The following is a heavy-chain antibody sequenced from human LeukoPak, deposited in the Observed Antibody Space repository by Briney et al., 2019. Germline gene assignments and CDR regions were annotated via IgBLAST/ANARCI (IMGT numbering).Heavy chain of an antibody. D-gene: IGHD6-19*01. CDR2: IKQDGSEK. J-gene: IGHJ4*02. Sequence: GGSLRLSCAASGFTFSRYWMSSVRQAPGKGREWVANIKQDGSEKYYVDSVKGRFTISRDNAKNSLYLQMNSLRAEDTAVYYCARGPSSGWSLGYWGQGTLVTVSS. CDR1: GFTFSRYW. CDR3: ARGPSSGWSLGY. V-gene: IGHV3-7*01.